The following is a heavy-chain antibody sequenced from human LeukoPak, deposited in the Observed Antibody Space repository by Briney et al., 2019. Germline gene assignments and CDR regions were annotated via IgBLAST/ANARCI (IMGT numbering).Heavy chain of an antibody. Sequence: PSETLSLTCTVSGGSISSYYWGWIRQPAGKGLEWIGRIYTSGSTNYNPSLKSRVTMSVDTSKNQFSLKLSSVTAADTAVYYCARAAPYYYDSSGYSFDYWGQGTLVTVSS. CDR3: ARAAPYYYDSSGYSFDY. V-gene: IGHV4-4*07. CDR1: GGSISSYY. J-gene: IGHJ4*02. CDR2: IYTSGST. D-gene: IGHD3-22*01.